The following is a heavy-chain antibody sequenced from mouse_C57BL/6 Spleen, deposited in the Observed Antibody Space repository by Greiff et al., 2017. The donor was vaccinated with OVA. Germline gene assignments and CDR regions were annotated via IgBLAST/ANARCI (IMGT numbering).Heavy chain of an antibody. D-gene: IGHD3-2*02. CDR1: GYAFSSSW. J-gene: IGHJ3*01. Sequence: QVQLQQSGPELVKPGASVKISCKASGYAFSSSWMNWVKQRPGKGLEWIGRIYPGDGDTNYNGKFKGKATLTADNSSSTAYMQLSSLTSEDSAVYFCARADSSGPWFAYWGQGTLVTVSA. V-gene: IGHV1-82*01. CDR3: ARADSSGPWFAY. CDR2: IYPGDGDT.